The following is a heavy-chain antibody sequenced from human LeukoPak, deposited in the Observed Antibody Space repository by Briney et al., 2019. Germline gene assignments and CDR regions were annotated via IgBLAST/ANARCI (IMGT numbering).Heavy chain of an antibody. CDR2: IYYSGST. Sequence: SETLCLTCTVSGGSISSDYWTWIRQPPGKGLEWIGYIYYSGSTNYNASLKSRVSISLDTSKNQFSLKLSSVTAADTAVYYCTRAYSVSSVYDYWGQGTLVTVSS. D-gene: IGHD6-6*01. CDR1: GGSISSDY. CDR3: TRAYSVSSVYDY. V-gene: IGHV4-59*01. J-gene: IGHJ4*02.